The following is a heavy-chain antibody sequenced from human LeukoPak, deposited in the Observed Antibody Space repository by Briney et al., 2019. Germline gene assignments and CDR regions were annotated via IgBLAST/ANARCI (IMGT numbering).Heavy chain of an antibody. V-gene: IGHV1-46*01. CDR3: ARDSRPSYDSSGYYYPGDY. CDR1: VYTFTSYY. J-gene: IGHJ4*02. CDR2: INPSGGST. Sequence: ASVKVSCKASVYTFTSYYMHWVRQAPGQGLEWMAIINPSGGSTSYAQKFQGRVTMTRDTSTSTVYMELSSLRSEDTAVYYCARDSRPSYDSSGYYYPGDYWGQGTLVTVSS. D-gene: IGHD3-22*01.